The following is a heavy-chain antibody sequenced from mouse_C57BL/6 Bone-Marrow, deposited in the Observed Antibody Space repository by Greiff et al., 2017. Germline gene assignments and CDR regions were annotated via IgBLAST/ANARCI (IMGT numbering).Heavy chain of an antibody. CDR2: INPSNGGT. CDR3: ARFGEPTVVGRPYAMDY. J-gene: IGHJ4*01. D-gene: IGHD1-1*01. Sequence: QVQLQQPGTELVKPGASVKLSCKASGYTFTSYWMHWVKQRPGQGLEWIGNINPSNGGTNYNEKFKSKATLTVDKSSSTAYMQLSSLTSEDSAVYYCARFGEPTVVGRPYAMDYWGQGTSVTVAS. V-gene: IGHV1-53*01. CDR1: GYTFTSYW.